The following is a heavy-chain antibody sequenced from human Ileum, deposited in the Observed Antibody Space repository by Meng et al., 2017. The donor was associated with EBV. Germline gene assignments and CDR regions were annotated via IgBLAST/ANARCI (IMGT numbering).Heavy chain of an antibody. D-gene: IGHD2-21*02. J-gene: IGHJ4*02. Sequence: QLQESGTGRVKPSETLSLTCSVSNGSVSSYGYYWTWIRQPPGKGLEWIGYMSYTGSTNYKSTLKSRVTISVDKSKNQFSLKLSSVTAADTAVYYCARERGGGDRGIQWGQGTLVTVSS. CDR1: NGSVSSYGYY. CDR3: ARERGGGDRGIQ. V-gene: IGHV4-61*08. CDR2: MSYTGST.